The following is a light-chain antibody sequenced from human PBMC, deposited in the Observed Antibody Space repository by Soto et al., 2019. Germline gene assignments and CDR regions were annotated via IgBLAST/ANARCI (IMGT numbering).Light chain of an antibody. CDR3: SSYTSSITVI. Sequence: QSALTQPASVSGSPGQSITMSCTGTSRDVGAYNSVSWYQQHPGKAPKLIISDVSNRPSGVSNRFSGSKSGNTASLTISGLHTEDEADYYCSSYTSSITVIFGGGTKLTVL. CDR1: SRDVGAYNS. CDR2: DVS. V-gene: IGLV2-14*03. J-gene: IGLJ2*01.